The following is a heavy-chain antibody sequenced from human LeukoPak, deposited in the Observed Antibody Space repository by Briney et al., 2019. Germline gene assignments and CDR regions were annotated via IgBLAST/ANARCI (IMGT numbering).Heavy chain of an antibody. CDR3: ASPEGLYSSSLVLLIDY. Sequence: PGGSLRLSCAASGFTFSSYAMHWVRQAPGKGLEWVAVISYDGSNKYYADSVKGRFTISRDNSKNTLCLQMNSLRAEDTAVYYCASPEGLYSSSLVLLIDYWGQGTLVTVSS. CDR2: ISYDGSNK. CDR1: GFTFSSYA. J-gene: IGHJ4*02. V-gene: IGHV3-30-3*01. D-gene: IGHD6-13*01.